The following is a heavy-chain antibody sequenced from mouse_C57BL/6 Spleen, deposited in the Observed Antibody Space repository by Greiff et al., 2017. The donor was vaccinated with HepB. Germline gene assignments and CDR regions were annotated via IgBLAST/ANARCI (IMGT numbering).Heavy chain of an antibody. CDR2: IRNKANGYTT. J-gene: IGHJ1*03. Sequence: AASGFTFTDYYMSWVRQPPGKALEWLGFIRNKANGYTTEYSASVKGRFTISRDNSQSILYLQMNALRAEDSATYYCARSCDGYYEGYFDVWGTGTTVTVSS. D-gene: IGHD2-3*01. CDR3: ARSCDGYYEGYFDV. V-gene: IGHV7-3*01. CDR1: GFTFTDYY.